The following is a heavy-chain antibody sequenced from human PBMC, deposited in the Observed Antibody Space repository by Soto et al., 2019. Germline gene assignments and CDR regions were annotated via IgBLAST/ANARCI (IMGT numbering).Heavy chain of an antibody. CDR2: IYWDDDK. CDR1: GFSLSTSGVG. D-gene: IGHD6-13*01. Sequence: SGPTLVNPTQTLTLTCTFSGFSLSTSGVGVGWIRQPPGKALEWLALIYWDDDKRYSPSLKSRLTITKDTSKNQVVLTMTNMDPVDTATYYCAHNSLAAGGESVFFDIWGQRTMVTVSS. CDR3: AHNSLAAGGESVFFDI. J-gene: IGHJ3*02. V-gene: IGHV2-5*02.